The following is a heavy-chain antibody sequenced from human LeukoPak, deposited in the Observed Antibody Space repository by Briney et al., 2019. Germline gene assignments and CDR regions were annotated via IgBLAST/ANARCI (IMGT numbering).Heavy chain of an antibody. D-gene: IGHD3-3*01. CDR3: ARLDFWSGYYLAPGNYYYYMDV. Sequence: GGSLRLSCAASGVTFSDYYMSWIRQAPGKGLEWVSYISSSGSTIYYADSVKGRFTISRDNAKNSLYLQMNSLRAEDTAVYYCARLDFWSGYYLAPGNYYYYMDVWGKGTTVTVSS. CDR1: GVTFSDYY. CDR2: ISSSGSTI. J-gene: IGHJ6*03. V-gene: IGHV3-11*01.